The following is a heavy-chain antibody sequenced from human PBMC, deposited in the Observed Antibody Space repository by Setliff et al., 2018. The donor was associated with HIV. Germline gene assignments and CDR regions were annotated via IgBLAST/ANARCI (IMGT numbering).Heavy chain of an antibody. D-gene: IGHD4-17*01. CDR3: AREGLLVTTVGGAYRHHGMDV. CDR2: TIPVFGRT. J-gene: IGHJ6*02. Sequence: SVKVSCKASGDTFSIHPISWVRQAPGRGLEWMGNTIPVFGRTNYAQRFQGRVTITTDKSTTTVFMEVTGLRSDDTAVYYCAREGLLVTTVGGAYRHHGMDVWGQGTTVTVSS. V-gene: IGHV1-69*04. CDR1: GDTFSIHP.